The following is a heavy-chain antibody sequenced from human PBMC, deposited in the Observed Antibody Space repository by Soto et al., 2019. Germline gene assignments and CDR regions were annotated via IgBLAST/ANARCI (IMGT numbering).Heavy chain of an antibody. CDR3: AKVRIDHYNGFDA. J-gene: IGHJ6*02. D-gene: IGHD2-8*01. CDR1: GFRFSRSA. Sequence: PGGSLRLSCVASGFRFSRSAMGWIRQPPGRGLDWVSAISGTSGNTYFADSVEGRFVISRDNSKNTLYLQMNSLRAEDTAVYYCAKVRIDHYNGFDAWGQGTTVTVSS. V-gene: IGHV3-23*01. CDR2: ISGTSGNT.